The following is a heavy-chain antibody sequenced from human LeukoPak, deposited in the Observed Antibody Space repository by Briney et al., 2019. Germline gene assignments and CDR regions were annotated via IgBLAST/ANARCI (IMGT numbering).Heavy chain of an antibody. V-gene: IGHV3-48*03. J-gene: IGHJ4*02. D-gene: IGHD3-22*01. CDR2: ISSSGSTI. CDR1: GFTFSSYE. CDR3: AREGHTYYYDSSGYVDY. Sequence: GGSLRLSCAASGFTFSSYEMKWVRQAPGKGLEWVSYISSSGSTIYYADSVKGRFTISRDNAKNSLYLQMNSLRAEDTAVYYCAREGHTYYYDSSGYVDYWGQGTLVTVSS.